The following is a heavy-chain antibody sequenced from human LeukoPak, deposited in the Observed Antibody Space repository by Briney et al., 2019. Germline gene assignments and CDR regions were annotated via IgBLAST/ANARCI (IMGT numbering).Heavy chain of an antibody. CDR3: ARVRDSGSYYFDY. V-gene: IGHV4-34*01. CDR2: INHSGST. J-gene: IGHJ4*02. CDR1: GGSFSGYC. D-gene: IGHD1-26*01. Sequence: SETLSLTCAVYGGSFSGYCWSWIRQPPGKGLEWIGEINHSGSTNYNPSLKSRVTISVDTSKNQFSLKLSSVTAADTAVYYCARVRDSGSYYFDYWGQGTLVTVSS.